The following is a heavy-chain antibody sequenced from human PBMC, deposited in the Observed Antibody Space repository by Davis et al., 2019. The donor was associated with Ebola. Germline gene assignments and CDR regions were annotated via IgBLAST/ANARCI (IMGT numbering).Heavy chain of an antibody. CDR2: ITKGSDAI. V-gene: IGHV3-48*02. CDR3: ARDYIFAFDF. CDR1: GFTFSGHW. J-gene: IGHJ4*02. D-gene: IGHD4-11*01. Sequence: PGGSLRLSCATSGFTFSGHWMTWVRQAPGKGLEWITYITKGSDAIHYADSVKGRFTVSRDNAKNSLFLQMNSLTDEDSAVYYCARDYIFAFDFWGQGTQVTVSS.